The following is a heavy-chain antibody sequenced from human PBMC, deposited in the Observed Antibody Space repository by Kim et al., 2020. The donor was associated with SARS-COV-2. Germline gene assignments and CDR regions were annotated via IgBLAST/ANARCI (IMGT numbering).Heavy chain of an antibody. CDR2: INAGNGNT. Sequence: ASVKVSCKASGYTFTSYAMHWVRQAPGQRLEWMGWINAGNGNTKYSQKFQGRVTITRDTSASTAYMELSSLRSEDTAVYYCARDSRVTIFGVVITQAGFDYWGQGTLVTVSS. V-gene: IGHV1-3*01. D-gene: IGHD3-3*01. CDR1: GYTFTSYA. CDR3: ARDSRVTIFGVVITQAGFDY. J-gene: IGHJ4*02.